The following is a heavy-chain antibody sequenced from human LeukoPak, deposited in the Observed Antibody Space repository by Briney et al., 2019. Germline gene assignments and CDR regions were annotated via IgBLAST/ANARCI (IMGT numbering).Heavy chain of an antibody. J-gene: IGHJ5*02. CDR2: IYSGGST. Sequence: GGSLRLSCAASGFTVSSNYMSWVRQAPGKGLEWVSVIYSGGSTYYADSVKGRFTISRDNSKNTLYLQMNSLRAEDTAVYYCAVLLRYFDWLNRWGQGTLVTVSS. CDR3: AVLLRYFDWLNR. CDR1: GFTVSSNY. V-gene: IGHV3-66*01. D-gene: IGHD3-9*01.